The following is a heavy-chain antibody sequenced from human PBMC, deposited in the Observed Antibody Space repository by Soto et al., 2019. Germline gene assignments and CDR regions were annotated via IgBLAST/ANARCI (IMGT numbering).Heavy chain of an antibody. Sequence: LSLTCIVSGESLSSRSYYWGWIRQPPGKGLEWIGSIYYSGRTYYHPSFKSRVTISIDPSKNQFSLKLSSVTETDTAVYCCARQRTTVVTQDYFDHWGQGALVTVSS. CDR3: ARQRTTVVTQDYFDH. V-gene: IGHV4-39*01. J-gene: IGHJ4*02. CDR2: IYYSGRT. CDR1: GESLSSRSYY. D-gene: IGHD2-21*02.